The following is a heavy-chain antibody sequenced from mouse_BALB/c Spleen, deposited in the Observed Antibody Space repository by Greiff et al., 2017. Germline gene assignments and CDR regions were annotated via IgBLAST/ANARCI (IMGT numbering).Heavy chain of an antibody. CDR2: IYPGDGDT. CDR1: GCAFSSYW. CDR3: ARSVIPYYYAMDY. D-gene: IGHD2-13*01. Sequence: VQLVESGAELVRPGSSVKISCKASGCAFSSYWMNWVKQRPGQGLEWIGQIYPGDGDTNYNGKFKGKATLTADKSSSTAYMQLSSLTSEDSAVYFCARSVIPYYYAMDYWGQGTSVTVSS. V-gene: IGHV1-80*01. J-gene: IGHJ4*01.